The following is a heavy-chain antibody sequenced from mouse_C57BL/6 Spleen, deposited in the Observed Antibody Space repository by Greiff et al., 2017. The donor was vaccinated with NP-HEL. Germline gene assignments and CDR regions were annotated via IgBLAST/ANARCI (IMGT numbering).Heavy chain of an antibody. Sequence: VQLQQSGAELVRPGYSVKMSCKTSGYTFTSYGINWVKQRPGRGLEWIGYIIIENGYTAYNEKFKSTATMTSDTSYSQAYLQLSCLTSEDSAIYFCGGGYVVCFSWFAVWGQGTPVTVSA. V-gene: IGHV1-58*01. CDR1: GYTFTSYG. CDR2: IIIENGYT. D-gene: IGHD1-1*02. CDR3: GGGYVVCFSWFAV. J-gene: IGHJ3*01.